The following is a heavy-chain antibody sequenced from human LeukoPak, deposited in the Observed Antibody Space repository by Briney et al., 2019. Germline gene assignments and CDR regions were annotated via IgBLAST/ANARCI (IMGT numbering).Heavy chain of an antibody. CDR1: GGSFSGYY. J-gene: IGHJ3*02. CDR2: INHSGST. CDR3: ARGRGHGVLRYFDPTISYAFDI. V-gene: IGHV4-34*01. D-gene: IGHD3-9*01. Sequence: SETLSLTCAVYGGSFSGYYWSWIRQPPGKGLEWIGEINHSGSTNYNPSLKSRVTISVDTSKNQFSLKLSSVTAADTAVYYCARGRGHGVLRYFDPTISYAFDIWGQGTMVTVSS.